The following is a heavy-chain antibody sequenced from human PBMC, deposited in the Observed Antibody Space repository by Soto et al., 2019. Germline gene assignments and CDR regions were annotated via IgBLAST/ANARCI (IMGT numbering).Heavy chain of an antibody. J-gene: IGHJ3*02. CDR3: AREPNYYDFWSKNDAFDI. V-gene: IGHV4-30-4*01. D-gene: IGHD3-3*01. CDR1: GGSIRSGAYY. CDR2: IYYSGSS. Sequence: SETLSLTCTVSGGSIRSGAYYWSWIRQPPGKGLEWIGYIYYSGSSYYNPSLKSRVTISVDTSKNQFSLKLSSVTAADTAVYYCAREPNYYDFWSKNDAFDIWGQGTMVTVSS.